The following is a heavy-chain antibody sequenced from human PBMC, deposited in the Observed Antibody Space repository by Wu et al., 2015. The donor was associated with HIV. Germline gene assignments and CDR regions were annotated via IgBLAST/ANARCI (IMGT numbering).Heavy chain of an antibody. CDR2: MNSNNGKT. Sequence: QVQLVQFGAEVKKPGSSVKITCKASGDGFTSYVVSWVRQAPGQGLEWMGWMNSNNGKTGYGQKFQGRVAMTRNISTRTAYMELSGLKSEDTAVYYCATSYYGSGSYPTFYYYYAMDVWGQGTTVTVSS. V-gene: IGHV1-8*02. J-gene: IGHJ6*02. CDR3: ATSYYGSGSYPTFYYYYAMDV. D-gene: IGHD3-10*01. CDR1: GDGFTSYV.